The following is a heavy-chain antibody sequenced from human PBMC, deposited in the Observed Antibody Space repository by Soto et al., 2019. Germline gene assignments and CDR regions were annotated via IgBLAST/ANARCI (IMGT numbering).Heavy chain of an antibody. V-gene: IGHV3-23*01. Sequence: EVQLLESGGGLVQPGGSLRLSCAASGFTFSSYAMRWVRQAPGKGLEWVSAISGSGDSTYYADSVKGRFTISRDNSKNPWYLQMNSLRGEDTAVYYCARRGGGSYYDYWGQGTVVTVSS. J-gene: IGHJ4*02. CDR3: ARRGGGSYYDY. CDR2: ISGSGDST. D-gene: IGHD1-26*01. CDR1: GFTFSSYA.